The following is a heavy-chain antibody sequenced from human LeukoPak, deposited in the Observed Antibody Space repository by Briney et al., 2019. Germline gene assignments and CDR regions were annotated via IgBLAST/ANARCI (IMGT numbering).Heavy chain of an antibody. CDR3: ARDAVEYYDFCCWFDP. Sequence: GGSLRLSCAASGFTFSSYAMRWVRQAPGKGLEYVSAISSNGGSTYYANSVKGRFTISRDNSKNTLYLQMGSLRAEDMAVYYCARDAVEYYDFCCWFDPWGQGNLVTVSS. D-gene: IGHD3-3*01. CDR1: GFTFSSYA. V-gene: IGHV3-64*01. CDR2: ISSNGGST. J-gene: IGHJ5*02.